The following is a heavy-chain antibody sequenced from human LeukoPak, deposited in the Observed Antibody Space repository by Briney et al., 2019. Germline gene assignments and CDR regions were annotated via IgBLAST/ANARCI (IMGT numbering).Heavy chain of an antibody. V-gene: IGHV3-21*01. J-gene: IGHJ4*02. D-gene: IGHD5-24*01. CDR2: ISSSSSYI. Sequence: GGSLRLSCEASGFTFSSYSMNWVRQAPGKGLEWVSSISSSSSYIYYADSVKGRFTISRDNAKNSLYLQMNSLRAEDTAVYYCARGGRVGEMATIVYWGQGTLVTVSS. CDR3: ARGGRVGEMATIVY. CDR1: GFTFSSYS.